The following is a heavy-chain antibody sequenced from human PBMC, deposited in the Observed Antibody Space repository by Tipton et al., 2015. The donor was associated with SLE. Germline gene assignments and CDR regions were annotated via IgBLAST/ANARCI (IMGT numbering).Heavy chain of an antibody. CDR2: INHSGTT. CDR1: DGSFSGYC. CDR3: ARDPFRGLAVAASAY. V-gene: IGHV4-34*01. Sequence: TLSLTCAVYDGSFSGYCWCWIRQPPGKRLEWIGEINHSGTTNYDPSLKRRVTISVDTTKNQFSQKLSSVTAADTAVYYCARDPFRGLAVAASAYWGQGTLVTVSS. J-gene: IGHJ4*02. D-gene: IGHD6-19*01.